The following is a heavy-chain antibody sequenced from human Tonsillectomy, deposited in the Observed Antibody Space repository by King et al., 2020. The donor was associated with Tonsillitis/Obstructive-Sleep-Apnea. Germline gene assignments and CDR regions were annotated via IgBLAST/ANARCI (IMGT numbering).Heavy chain of an antibody. J-gene: IGHJ4*02. CDR3: ARDRQVPLVGPNYDFWSGYLSY. V-gene: IGHV3-30*04. CDR1: GFTFSSYP. CDR2: ISFDDSNK. D-gene: IGHD3-3*01. Sequence: VQLVESGGGVVQPGRSLRLSCAASGFTFSSYPMHWVRQGPGKGLEWVAFISFDDSNKYYADSVKGRFTISRDNSKNTLYLQMNSLRAEDTAVYYCARDRQVPLVGPNYDFWSGYLSYWGQGTLVTVSS.